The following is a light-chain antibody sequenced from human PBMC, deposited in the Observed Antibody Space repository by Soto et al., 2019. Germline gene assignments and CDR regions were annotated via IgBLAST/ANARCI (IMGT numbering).Light chain of an antibody. CDR3: SSYTSSSTLV. J-gene: IGLJ2*01. CDR2: EVS. Sequence: QSVLTQPASVSGSPGQSITISCTGTSSDVGGYNLVSWYQQHPGKAPKLMIYEVSNRPSGVSNRFSGSKSGNTASLTISGLQAEDEADYYCSSYTSSSTLVFGGGTKLTVL. V-gene: IGLV2-14*01. CDR1: SSDVGGYNL.